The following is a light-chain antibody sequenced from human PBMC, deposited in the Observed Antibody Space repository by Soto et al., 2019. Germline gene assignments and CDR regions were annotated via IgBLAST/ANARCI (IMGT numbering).Light chain of an antibody. J-gene: IGLJ2*01. CDR1: SSNIGNNY. CDR3: GTWDSSLIAEV. Sequence: QSVLTQPPSVSAAPGQKVTISCSGSSSNIGNNYVSWYQQFPGTAPKLLIYNSDKRPSGIPDRFSGSKSDTSATLGITGLQTGDEADYYCGTWDSSLIAEVFGGGTKLTVL. CDR2: NSD. V-gene: IGLV1-51*01.